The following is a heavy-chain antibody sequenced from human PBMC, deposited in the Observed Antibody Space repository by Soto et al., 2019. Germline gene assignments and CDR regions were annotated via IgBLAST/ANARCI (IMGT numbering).Heavy chain of an antibody. D-gene: IGHD3-22*01. Sequence: GGSLRLSCAASGSSFSNAWMNWVRQAPGKGLEWVGRIKSKTDGGTTDYAAPVKGRFTISRDDSKNTLYLQMNSLKTEDTAAYYCTTDPVTMIVVVPSSGWGQGTLVTVSS. CDR1: GSSFSNAW. J-gene: IGHJ4*02. CDR3: TTDPVTMIVVVPSSG. V-gene: IGHV3-15*07. CDR2: IKSKTDGGTT.